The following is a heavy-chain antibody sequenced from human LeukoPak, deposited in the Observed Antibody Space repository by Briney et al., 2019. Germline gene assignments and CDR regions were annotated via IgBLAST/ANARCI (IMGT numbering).Heavy chain of an antibody. CDR2: IWYDGSNK. D-gene: IGHD2-2*01. J-gene: IGHJ4*02. V-gene: IGHV3-33*08. CDR1: GFTSNAYG. Sequence: AGGSLRLSCATSGFTSNAYGMNWVRQAPGKGLEWVAVIWYDGSNKYYADSVKGRFTISRDNSKNTLYLQMNSLRAEDTAVYYCARDGGIDVVVPAALYYFDYWGQGTLVTVSS. CDR3: ARDGGIDVVVPAALYYFDY.